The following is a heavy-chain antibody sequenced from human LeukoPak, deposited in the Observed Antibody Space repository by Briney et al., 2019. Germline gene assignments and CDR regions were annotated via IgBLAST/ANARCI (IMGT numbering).Heavy chain of an antibody. CDR3: AKDSIAVAGYFDY. J-gene: IGHJ4*02. CDR1: GFTFSSYA. D-gene: IGHD6-19*01. Sequence: PGGFLTLSCAASGFTFSSYAMSWVRQAPGKGLEWVSAISGSGGSTYYADSVKGRFTISRDNSKNTLYLQMNSLRAEDTAVYYCAKDSIAVAGYFDYWGQGTLVTVSS. V-gene: IGHV3-23*01. CDR2: ISGSGGST.